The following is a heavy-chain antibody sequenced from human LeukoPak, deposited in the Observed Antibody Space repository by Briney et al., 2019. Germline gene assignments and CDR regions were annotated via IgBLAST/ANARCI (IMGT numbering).Heavy chain of an antibody. CDR1: GYTFTSYD. D-gene: IGHD5-18*01. Sequence: ASVKVSCKASGYTFTSYDINWVRQAPGQGLEWMGGIIPVFGTASYAPRFQGRVTITADESTSTVYMELSSLTSDDTAVYYCATRYTSWGQGTLVTVSS. CDR2: IIPVFGTA. J-gene: IGHJ4*02. CDR3: ATRYTS. V-gene: IGHV1-69*13.